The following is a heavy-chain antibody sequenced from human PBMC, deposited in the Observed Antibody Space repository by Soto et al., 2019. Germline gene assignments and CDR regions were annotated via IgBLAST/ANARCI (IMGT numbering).Heavy chain of an antibody. V-gene: IGHV5-51*01. D-gene: IGHD2-15*01. CDR3: ARQGEFCSGDNCYTDY. CDR2: IYPGDSDA. J-gene: IGHJ4*02. Sequence: GESLKISCQGSGYRFTSSWIAWVRQLPGRDLEWMGIIYPGDSDARYSPSFQGRITISADKSISTAFLQWGSLKASDTAMYYCARQGEFCSGDNCYTDYLGQGTLVTVSS. CDR1: GYRFTSSW.